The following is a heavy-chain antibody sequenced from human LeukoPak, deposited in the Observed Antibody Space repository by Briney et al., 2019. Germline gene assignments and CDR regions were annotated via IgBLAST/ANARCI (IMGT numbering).Heavy chain of an antibody. Sequence: SETLSLTCTVSGGSISSYYRSWIRQPPGKGLEWIGYIYYSGSTNYNPSLKSRVTISVDTSKNQFSLKLSSVTAADTAVYYCAILYGSGSYAFDIWGQGTMVTVSS. CDR3: AILYGSGSYAFDI. V-gene: IGHV4-59*08. J-gene: IGHJ3*02. CDR1: GGSISSYY. CDR2: IYYSGST. D-gene: IGHD3-10*01.